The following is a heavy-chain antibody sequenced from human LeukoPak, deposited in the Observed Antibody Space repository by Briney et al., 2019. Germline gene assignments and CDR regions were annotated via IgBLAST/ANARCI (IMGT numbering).Heavy chain of an antibody. V-gene: IGHV3-30*03. J-gene: IGHJ4*02. Sequence: GGSLRLSCAASGFTFSSYGMHWVRQAPGKGLEWVAVMSYDGSKEYYADSVKGRFTISRDNSKNTLYLQMNSLRVEDTAVYYCTTGGGSYYWFDYWGQGTLVTVSS. CDR3: TTGGGSYYWFDY. CDR1: GFTFSSYG. D-gene: IGHD1-26*01. CDR2: MSYDGSKE.